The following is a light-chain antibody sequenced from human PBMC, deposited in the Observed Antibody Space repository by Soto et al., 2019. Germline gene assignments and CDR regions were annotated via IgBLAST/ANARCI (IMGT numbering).Light chain of an antibody. Sequence: QSVLTQPPSASGTPGQGVTVSCSGSRSNIGPNTVNWFQHVPGTAPKLLIFSNDQRPSGVPDRFSGSRSGTSASLAISGLRSEDEADYYCAAWDDSRHGWVFGGGTKLTVL. CDR1: RSNIGPNT. J-gene: IGLJ3*02. CDR2: SND. CDR3: AAWDDSRHGWV. V-gene: IGLV1-44*01.